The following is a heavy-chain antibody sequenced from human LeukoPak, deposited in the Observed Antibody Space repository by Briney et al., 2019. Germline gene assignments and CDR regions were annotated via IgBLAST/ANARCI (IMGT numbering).Heavy chain of an antibody. CDR2: IKQDGSEK. V-gene: IGHV3-7*01. CDR3: ARDAEWLRFIYYFDY. Sequence: PGGSLRLSCAASGFTFSSYWMSWVRQAPGKGLEWVANIKQDGSEKYYVDSVKGRFTISRDNAKNSLYLQMNSLRAEDTAVYYCARDAEWLRFIYYFDYWGQGTLVTVSS. D-gene: IGHD5-12*01. CDR1: GFTFSSYW. J-gene: IGHJ4*02.